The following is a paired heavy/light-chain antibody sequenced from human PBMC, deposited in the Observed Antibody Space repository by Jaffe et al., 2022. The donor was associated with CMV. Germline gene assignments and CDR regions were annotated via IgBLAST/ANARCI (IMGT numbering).Light chain of an antibody. Sequence: QSVLTQPPSVSGAPGQRVTISCTGSSSNIGAGYDVHWYQQLPGTAPKLLIYGNSNRPSGVPDRFSGSKSGTSASLAITGLQAEDEADYYCQSYDSSLSGSQVFGGGTKLTVL. V-gene: IGLV1-40*01. CDR2: GNS. J-gene: IGLJ3*02. CDR1: SSNIGAGYD. CDR3: QSYDSSLSGSQV.
Heavy chain of an antibody. CDR3: ASRHPQYYDFWSGGGWFDP. CDR1: GGSISSSSYY. CDR2: IYYSGST. J-gene: IGHJ5*02. V-gene: IGHV4-39*01. D-gene: IGHD3-3*01. Sequence: QLQLQESGPGLVKPSETLSLTCTVSGGSISSSSYYWGWIRQPPGKGLEWIGSIYYSGSTYYNPSLKSRVTISVDTSKNQFSLKLSSVTAADTAVYYCASRHPQYYDFWSGGGWFDPWGQGTLVTVSS.